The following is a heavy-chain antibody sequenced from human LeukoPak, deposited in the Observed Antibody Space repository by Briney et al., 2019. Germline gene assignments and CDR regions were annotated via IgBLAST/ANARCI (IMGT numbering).Heavy chain of an antibody. CDR2: TYYRSKWYN. Sequence: SQTLSLTCAISGDSVSSNSAAWNWIRQSPSRGLEWLGRTYYRSKWYNDYAVSVKSRITINPDTSKNQFSLQLNSVTPEDTAVYYCARVSPYYYDSSGYYSRGAFDYWGQGTLVTVSS. V-gene: IGHV6-1*01. CDR3: ARVSPYYYDSSGYYSRGAFDY. D-gene: IGHD3-22*01. J-gene: IGHJ4*02. CDR1: GDSVSSNSAA.